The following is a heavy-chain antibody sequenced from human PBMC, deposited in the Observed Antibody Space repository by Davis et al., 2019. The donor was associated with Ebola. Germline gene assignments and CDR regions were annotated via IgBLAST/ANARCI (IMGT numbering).Heavy chain of an antibody. J-gene: IGHJ4*02. CDR3: ARMVGYCTRTSCTNLVFDN. Sequence: SLNFSCTSSGYFFTNYCIGRVRQIPGKCLECMGFISPDDSDATYSPSFQGHVTFSVDKSFTPAYLQWSSLKASDTAMYYCARMVGYCTRTSCTNLVFDNWGQGTLVTVSS. CDR1: GYFFTNYC. CDR2: ISPDDSDA. D-gene: IGHD2-2*01. V-gene: IGHV5-51*01.